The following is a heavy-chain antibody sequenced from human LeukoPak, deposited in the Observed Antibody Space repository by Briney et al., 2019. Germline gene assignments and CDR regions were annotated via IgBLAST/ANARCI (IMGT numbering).Heavy chain of an antibody. CDR3: ATERYYYDSSGYSDRPTHIDY. D-gene: IGHD3-22*01. CDR1: GFTFSSYS. CDR2: ISSSSSYI. V-gene: IGHV3-21*01. Sequence: GGSLRLSCVASGFTFSSYSMNWVRQAPGKGLEWVSSISSSSSYIYYADSVKGRFTISRDNAKNSLYLQMNSLRAEDTAVYYCATERYYYDSSGYSDRPTHIDYWGQGTLVTVSS. J-gene: IGHJ4*02.